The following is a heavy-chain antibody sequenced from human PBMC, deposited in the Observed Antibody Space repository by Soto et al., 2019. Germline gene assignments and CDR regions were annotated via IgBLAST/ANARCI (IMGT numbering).Heavy chain of an antibody. J-gene: IGHJ6*03. V-gene: IGHV1-46*03. CDR3: AREGSERNYYYYYMDV. D-gene: IGHD3-10*01. Sequence: ASVKVSCKASGYTFTSYYMHWVRQAPGQGLEWMGIINPSGGSTSYAQKFQGRVTMTRDTSTSTVYMELSSLRSEDTAVYYCAREGSERNYYYYYMDVWGKGTTVTVSS. CDR2: INPSGGST. CDR1: GYTFTSYY.